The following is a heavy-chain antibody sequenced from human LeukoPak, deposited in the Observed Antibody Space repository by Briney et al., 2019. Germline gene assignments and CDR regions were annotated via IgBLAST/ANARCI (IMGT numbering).Heavy chain of an antibody. CDR3: ATPTYYYDNSGLGY. D-gene: IGHD3-22*01. Sequence: GASVKVSCKASGYTFTGYYMHWVRQAPGQGLEWMGRINPNSGGTNYAQKFQGRVTMTEDTSTDTAYMELSSLRSEDTAVYYCATPTYYYDNSGLGYWGQGTLVTVSS. CDR1: GYTFTGYY. V-gene: IGHV1-2*06. CDR2: INPNSGGT. J-gene: IGHJ4*02.